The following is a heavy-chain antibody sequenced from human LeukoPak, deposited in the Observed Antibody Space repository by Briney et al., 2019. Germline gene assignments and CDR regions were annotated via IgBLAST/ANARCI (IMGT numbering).Heavy chain of an antibody. V-gene: IGHV4-61*02. CDR1: GGSISSGSYY. CDR2: IYTSGST. D-gene: IGHD1-26*01. J-gene: IGHJ4*02. Sequence: RTSETLSLTCTVSGGSISSGSYYWSWIRQPAGKGLEWIGRIYTSGSTNYNPSLKSRVTISVDTSKNQFSLKLSSVTAADTAVYYCARGGSYLLGYWGQGTLVTVSS. CDR3: ARGGSYLLGY.